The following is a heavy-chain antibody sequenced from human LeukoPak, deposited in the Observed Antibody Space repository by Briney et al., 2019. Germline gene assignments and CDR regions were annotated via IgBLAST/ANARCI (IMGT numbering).Heavy chain of an antibody. J-gene: IGHJ5*02. V-gene: IGHV1-8*01. Sequence: ASVTVSCEASGYTFTSYDINWVRQATGQGLEWMGWMNPNSGNTGYAQKFQGRVTMTRNTSISTAYMELSSLRSEDTAVYYCARFISSSAWFDPWGQGTLVTVSS. CDR2: MNPNSGNT. CDR3: ARFISSSAWFDP. D-gene: IGHD6-6*01. CDR1: GYTFTSYD.